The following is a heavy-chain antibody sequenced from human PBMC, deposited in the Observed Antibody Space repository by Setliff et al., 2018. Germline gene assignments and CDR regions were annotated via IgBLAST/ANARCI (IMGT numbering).Heavy chain of an antibody. CDR1: GDSISNSDYY. J-gene: IGHJ5*01. Sequence: SETLSLTCIVAGDSISNSDYYGGWIRQPPGKGLEWIGRVYNTGTTNYNPSLKSRVTISISADTSNKSFSLNLFSVTAADTAVYHCVGRDFSGGDSWGHGTLVTVS. CDR2: VYNTGTT. CDR3: VGRDFSGGDS. D-gene: IGHD6-25*01. V-gene: IGHV4-39*02.